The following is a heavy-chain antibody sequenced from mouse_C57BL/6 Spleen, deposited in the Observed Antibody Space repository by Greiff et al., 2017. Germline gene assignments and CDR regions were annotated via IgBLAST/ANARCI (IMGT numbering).Heavy chain of an antibody. D-gene: IGHD2-4*01. CDR2: INPNNGGT. CDR1: GYTFTDYN. V-gene: IGHV1-18*01. CDR3: ARHDYDDAMDY. J-gene: IGHJ4*01. Sequence: DVKLQESGPELVKPGASVKIPCKASGYTFTDYNMDWVKQSHGKSLEWIGDINPNNGGTIYNQKFKGKATLTVDKSSSTAYMELRSLTSEDTAVYYCARHDYDDAMDYWGQGTSVTVSS.